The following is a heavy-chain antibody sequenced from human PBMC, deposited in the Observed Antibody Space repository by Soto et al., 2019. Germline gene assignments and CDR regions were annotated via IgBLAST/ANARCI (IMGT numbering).Heavy chain of an antibody. D-gene: IGHD6-19*01. Sequence: AAAVKVSCKASGYTFTSYYMHWVRQAPGQGLEWMGIINPSGGSTSYAQKFQGRVTMTRDTSTSTVYMELSSLRSEDTAVYYCAREIVAGLNYYYYGMDVWGQGPTVTVSS. CDR2: INPSGGST. J-gene: IGHJ6*02. V-gene: IGHV1-46*01. CDR1: GYTFTSYY. CDR3: AREIVAGLNYYYYGMDV.